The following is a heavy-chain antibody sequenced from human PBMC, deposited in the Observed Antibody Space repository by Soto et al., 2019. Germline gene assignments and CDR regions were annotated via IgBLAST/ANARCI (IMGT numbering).Heavy chain of an antibody. CDR2: ISYDGSNK. Sequence: VQLLESGGDLVQPGGSLRLSCVASGVTFGSRAMSWVRQAPGKGLEWVAVISYDGSNKYYADSVKGRFTISRDNSKNTLYLQMNSLRAEDTAVYYCAKFYQPEDYYGMDVWGQGTTVTVSS. V-gene: IGHV3-30*18. J-gene: IGHJ6*02. D-gene: IGHD2-2*01. CDR3: AKFYQPEDYYGMDV. CDR1: GVTFGSRA.